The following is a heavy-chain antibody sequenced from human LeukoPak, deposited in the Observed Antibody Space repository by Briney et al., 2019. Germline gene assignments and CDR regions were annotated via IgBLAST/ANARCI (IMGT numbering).Heavy chain of an antibody. Sequence: PGGSLRLSCAASGFTVSSNYMSWVRQAPGKGLEWVSVIHSGGGTYYADSVKGRFTISRDNSKNTLYLQMNSLRAEDTAVYYCAREIVGTAGAFDIWGQGTMVTVSS. V-gene: IGHV3-53*01. D-gene: IGHD2-21*01. CDR1: GFTVSSNY. CDR3: AREIVGTAGAFDI. CDR2: IHSGGGT. J-gene: IGHJ3*02.